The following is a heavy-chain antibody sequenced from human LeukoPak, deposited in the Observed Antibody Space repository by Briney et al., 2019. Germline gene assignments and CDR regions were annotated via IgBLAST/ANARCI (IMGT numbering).Heavy chain of an antibody. CDR3: ARAYYDSSGYYYPNFDY. CDR1: GYTFTGYY. V-gene: IGHV1-2*02. D-gene: IGHD3-22*01. Sequence: ASVKVSCKASGYTFTGYYMHWVRQATGQGREWMGWINPNSGGTNYAQKFQGRVTITADESTSTAYMELSSLRSEDTAVYYCARAYYDSSGYYYPNFDYWGQGTLVTVSS. CDR2: INPNSGGT. J-gene: IGHJ4*02.